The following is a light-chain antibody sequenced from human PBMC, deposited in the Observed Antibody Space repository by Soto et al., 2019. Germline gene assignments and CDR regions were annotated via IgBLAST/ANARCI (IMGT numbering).Light chain of an antibody. J-gene: IGKJ4*01. V-gene: IGKV1-9*01. CDR1: QGVTTN. Sequence: TQSPATLSVSPGERVTLSCRAGQGVTTNFAWYKQKAGKAPKLLIYDASTLYSGVPSRVRGSGSGTDFTLTISGLQPEDFETYYCQQLSRYPSTFGGGTKVDI. CDR2: DAS. CDR3: QQLSRYPST.